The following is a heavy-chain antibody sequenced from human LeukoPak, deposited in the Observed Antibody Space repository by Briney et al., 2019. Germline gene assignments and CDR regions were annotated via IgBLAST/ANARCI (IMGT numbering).Heavy chain of an antibody. CDR3: ARTYYYASGKVADYFDY. J-gene: IGHJ4*02. V-gene: IGHV3-9*01. D-gene: IGHD3-10*01. CDR1: GFTFDDYA. Sequence: GGSLRLSCAASGFTFDDYAMHWVRQAPGKGLEWVSGISWNSGSIGYADSVKGRFTISRDNAKNSLYLQMSSLRAEDTAVYYCARTYYYASGKVADYFDYWGQGTLVIVSS. CDR2: ISWNSGSI.